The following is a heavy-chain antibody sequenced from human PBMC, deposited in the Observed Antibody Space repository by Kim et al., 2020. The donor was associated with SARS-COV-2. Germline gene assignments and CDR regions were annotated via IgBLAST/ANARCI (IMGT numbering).Heavy chain of an antibody. J-gene: IGHJ4*02. D-gene: IGHD5-18*01. CDR2: ITDSGEFT. CDR1: GFTFSSYA. CDR3: ARDPGGYSFRE. Sequence: GGSLRLSCAASGFTFSSYAMAWVRQAPGKGLEWVSGITDSGEFTHYPASVKGRFTISRDNSNNTLYLHMNRLRAEDTAVYYCARDPGGYSFREWGQGTLV. V-gene: IGHV3-23*01.